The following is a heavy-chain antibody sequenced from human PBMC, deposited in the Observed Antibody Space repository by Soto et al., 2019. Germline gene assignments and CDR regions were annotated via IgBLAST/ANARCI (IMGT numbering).Heavy chain of an antibody. J-gene: IGHJ3*02. CDR1: GGTFSSCA. CDR2: IIPIFGTA. CDR3: AREITMIVVVIPGTFDI. D-gene: IGHD3-22*01. V-gene: IGHV1-69*06. Sequence: SVKVSCKASGGTFSSCAISWVRQAPGQGLEWMGGIIPIFGTANYAQKFQGRVTITADKSTSTAYMELSSLRSEDTAVYYCAREITMIVVVIPGTFDIWGQGTMVTVSS.